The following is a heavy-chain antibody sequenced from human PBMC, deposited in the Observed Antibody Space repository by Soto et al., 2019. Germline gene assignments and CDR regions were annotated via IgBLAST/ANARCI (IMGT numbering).Heavy chain of an antibody. CDR1: GGSMSSFY. D-gene: IGHD2-15*01. V-gene: IGHV4-4*07. CDR3: ARDRGGGWLDP. CDR2: IHPTGIT. J-gene: IGHJ5*02. Sequence: LSLTCVVSGGSMSSFYWSWIRQSADKGLEWIGRIHPTGITNYNPSLKSRVTMSIDTSKKQFSLNVKAVTAADTARYYCARDRGGGWLDPWGQGALVTVSS.